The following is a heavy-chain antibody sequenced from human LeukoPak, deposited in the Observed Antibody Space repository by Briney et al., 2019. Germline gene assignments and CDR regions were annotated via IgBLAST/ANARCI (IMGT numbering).Heavy chain of an antibody. CDR3: ARDETGSFGY. CDR1: GFTFSSYA. Sequence: GGSLRFSCAASGFTFSSYAMHWVRQAPGKGLEWVAVISYDGSNKYYADSVKGRFTISRDNSKNTLYLQMNSLRAEDTAVYYCARDETGSFGYWGQGTLVTVSS. CDR2: ISYDGSNK. J-gene: IGHJ4*02. V-gene: IGHV3-30-3*01. D-gene: IGHD1-26*01.